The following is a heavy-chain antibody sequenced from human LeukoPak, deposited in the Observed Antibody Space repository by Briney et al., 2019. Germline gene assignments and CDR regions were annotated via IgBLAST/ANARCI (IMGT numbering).Heavy chain of an antibody. V-gene: IGHV4-34*01. J-gene: IGHJ4*02. D-gene: IGHD6-19*01. CDR2: INHSGST. CDR3: ARGRAYYSSGWYYFDY. CDR1: GGSFSGYY. Sequence: PSETLSLTCAVYGGSFSGYYWSWIRQPPGKGLEWIGEINHSGSTNYNPPLKSRVTISVDTSKNQFSLKLSSVTAADTAVYYCARGRAYYSSGWYYFDYWGQGTLVSVSS.